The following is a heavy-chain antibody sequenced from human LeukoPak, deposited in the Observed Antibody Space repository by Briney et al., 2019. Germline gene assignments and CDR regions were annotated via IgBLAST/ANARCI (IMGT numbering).Heavy chain of an antibody. V-gene: IGHV3-23*01. CDR1: GFTFSSYA. J-gene: IGHJ6*03. CDR2: ISGSGGGT. Sequence: PGGSLRLSCAASGFTFSSYAMSWVRQPPGKGLEWVSAISGSGGGTYYTYSLNGPFTLSRDNYKNTLYLQMNSLRAEDTDVYDCAKETSYYYYMDVWGKGTTVTVSS. CDR3: AKETSYYYYMDV.